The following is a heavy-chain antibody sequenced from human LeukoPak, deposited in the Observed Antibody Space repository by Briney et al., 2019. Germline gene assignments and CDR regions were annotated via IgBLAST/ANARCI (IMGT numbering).Heavy chain of an antibody. CDR3: ARVGRYSSQATVDY. CDR2: ISSSSYI. D-gene: IGHD6-19*01. CDR1: GFTFSSYS. V-gene: IGHV3-21*01. Sequence: GGSLRLSCAASGFTFSSYSMNWVRQAPGKGLEWVSSISSSSYIYYADSVKGRFTISRDNAKNSLYLQMNSLRAEDTAVYYCARVGRYSSQATVDYWGQGTLVTVSS. J-gene: IGHJ4*02.